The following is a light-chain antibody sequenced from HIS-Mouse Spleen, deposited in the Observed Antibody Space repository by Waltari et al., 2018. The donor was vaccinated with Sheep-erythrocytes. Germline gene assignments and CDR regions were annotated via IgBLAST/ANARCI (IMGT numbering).Light chain of an antibody. CDR1: SSNIRAGYD. V-gene: IGLV1-40*01. Sequence: QSVLTQPPSVSGAPGQRVTIPCPGSSSNIRAGYDVHWYQQLPGTAPKLLIYGNSNRPSGVPDRFSGSKSGTSASLAITGLQAEDEADYYCQSYDSSLSAVVFGGGTKLTVL. CDR2: GNS. CDR3: QSYDSSLSAVV. J-gene: IGLJ2*01.